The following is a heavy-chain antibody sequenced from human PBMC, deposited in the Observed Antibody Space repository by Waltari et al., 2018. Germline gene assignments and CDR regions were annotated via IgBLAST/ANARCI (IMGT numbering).Heavy chain of an antibody. J-gene: IGHJ4*02. Sequence: QLQLVESGGGVVQPGKSLRLSCAASGFSLSHYGMHWVRQAPGRGLEWVARLWLEGCDEYYADSVRGRFTISRDNAKNLLYLHMDSLRVDDTAVYYCAKDAFGNTYMDHWGQGTLVTVSS. CDR2: LWLEGCDE. V-gene: IGHV3-30*18. CDR1: GFSLSHYG. CDR3: AKDAFGNTYMDH. D-gene: IGHD3-16*01.